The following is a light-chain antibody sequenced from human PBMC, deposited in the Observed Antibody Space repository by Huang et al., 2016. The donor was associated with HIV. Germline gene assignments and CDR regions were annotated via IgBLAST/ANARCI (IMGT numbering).Light chain of an antibody. J-gene: IGKJ4*01. CDR1: QSVNNN. Sequence: EIVLTQSPATLSFSPGERVTLSCRASQSVNNNLVWYQQKPGQAPRLLIYDAYNRAAGVPARFSGSGSGTDFTLSISSLEPEDFAVYYCHQRSSWPLTFGGGTRLEIK. V-gene: IGKV3-11*01. CDR3: HQRSSWPLT. CDR2: DAY.